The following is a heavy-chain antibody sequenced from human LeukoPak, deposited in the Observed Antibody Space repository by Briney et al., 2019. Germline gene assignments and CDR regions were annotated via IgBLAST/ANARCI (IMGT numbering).Heavy chain of an antibody. CDR2: ISSSSSYI. V-gene: IGHV3-21*03. J-gene: IGHJ4*02. CDR1: GFTFSSYS. Sequence: GGSLRLSCAASGFTFSSYSMYWVRQAPGKGLEWVSSISSSSSYIYYADSVKGRFTISRDNAKNSLYLQMNSLRAEDTAVYYCARSGSSSWYYFDYWGQGTLVTVSS. CDR3: ARSGSSSWYYFDY. D-gene: IGHD6-13*01.